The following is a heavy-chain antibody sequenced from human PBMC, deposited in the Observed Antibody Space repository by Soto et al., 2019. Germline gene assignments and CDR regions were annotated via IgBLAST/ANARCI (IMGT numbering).Heavy chain of an antibody. J-gene: IGHJ4*02. Sequence: PGGSLRLSCAASRFTFSSYAMSWVRQAPGKGLEWVSAISGSGGSTYYADSVKGRFTISRDNSKNTLYLQMNSLRAADTAVYYCAKSKRYFDWLFDYWGQGTLVTAPQ. CDR3: AKSKRYFDWLFDY. V-gene: IGHV3-23*01. CDR1: RFTFSSYA. D-gene: IGHD3-9*01. CDR2: ISGSGGST.